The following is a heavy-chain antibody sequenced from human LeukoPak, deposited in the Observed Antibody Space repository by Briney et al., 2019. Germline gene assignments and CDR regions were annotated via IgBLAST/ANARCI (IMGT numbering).Heavy chain of an antibody. V-gene: IGHV4-59*08. D-gene: IGHD7-27*01. J-gene: IGHJ4*02. CDR2: VSYSGST. Sequence: PSETLSLTCTVSGGSTSTYYWSWLRQPPGKGLEWIGYVSYSGSTNYNPSLKTLKSRVTMSVDTSKNQFSLKVSSVTAADTAVYYCARLQGCGDNYLDFWGQGALVTVSS. CDR1: GGSTSTYY. CDR3: ARLQGCGDNYLDF.